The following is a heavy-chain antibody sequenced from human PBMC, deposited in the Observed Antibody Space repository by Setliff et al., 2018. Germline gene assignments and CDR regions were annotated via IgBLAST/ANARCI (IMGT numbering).Heavy chain of an antibody. V-gene: IGHV1-46*01. CDR3: SKLVRYCTTTACQGASGAEF. CDR1: GYAFINYY. J-gene: IGHJ4*02. D-gene: IGHD2-8*01. CDR2: INTGGGSS. Sequence: WASVKVSCKASGYAFINYYMFWVRQAPGQGPEWMGTINTGGGSSSIVDQFQGRVTMTTDTSTSTAYLELRSLTSDDTAVYYCSKLVRYCTTTACQGASGAEFWGQGTLVTVSS.